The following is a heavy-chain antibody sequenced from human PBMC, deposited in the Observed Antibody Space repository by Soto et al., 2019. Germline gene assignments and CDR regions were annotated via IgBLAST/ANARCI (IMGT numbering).Heavy chain of an antibody. CDR3: ARDLWGYCGTDCYPLDV. CDR2: MYNTGST. J-gene: IGHJ6*02. Sequence: SETLSLTCTVSGGSISGYYLSWIRQPPGKGLEWIGYMYNTGSTVYNPSFKSRVTISVGTSKNQFSLKLNSVTAADTAVYYCARDLWGYCGTDCYPLDVWGQGTTVTVSS. V-gene: IGHV4-59*01. D-gene: IGHD2-21*02. CDR1: GGSISGYY.